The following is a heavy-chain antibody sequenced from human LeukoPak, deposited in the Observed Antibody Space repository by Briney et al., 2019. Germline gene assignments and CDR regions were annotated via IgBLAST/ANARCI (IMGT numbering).Heavy chain of an antibody. J-gene: IGHJ5*02. CDR2: INAGNGDA. CDR3: GKSAPSGFDP. V-gene: IGHV1-3*01. Sequence: ASVKVSCKASGYTFFSYGISWVRQAPGRSLEWMGRINAGNGDAKYSQNFHDRITITRGTSASTVYMELTSLRSEDTAVYYCGKSAPSGFDPWGQGTLVTVSS. CDR1: GYTFFSYG.